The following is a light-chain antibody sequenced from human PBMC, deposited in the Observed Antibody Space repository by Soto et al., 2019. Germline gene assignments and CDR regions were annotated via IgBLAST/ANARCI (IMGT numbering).Light chain of an antibody. CDR1: SSDVGGYNY. J-gene: IGLJ1*01. CDR3: SSYISTSTFYV. CDR2: EVI. Sequence: QSALTQPASVSGSPGQSITTSCTGTSSDVGGYNYVSWYQQHPGRAPKLMIYEVINRPSGVSSRFSGSKSGNTASLTISGLQADDEAHYYCSSYISTSTFYVFGSGTKVTVL. V-gene: IGLV2-14*01.